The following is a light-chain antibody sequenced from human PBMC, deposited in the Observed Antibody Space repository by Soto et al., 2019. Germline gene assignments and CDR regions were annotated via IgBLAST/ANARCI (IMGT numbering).Light chain of an antibody. CDR2: GAS. Sequence: EDVLTQSPGTLSLTQGERATLSCRASQSVSSSYLAWYQQKPGQAPRLLIYGASNRATGIPDRFSGSGSGTDFTLTISRLEPEDFAVYYCQQYGSSGTFGQGTKVDIK. J-gene: IGKJ1*01. CDR3: QQYGSSGT. V-gene: IGKV3-20*01. CDR1: QSVSSSY.